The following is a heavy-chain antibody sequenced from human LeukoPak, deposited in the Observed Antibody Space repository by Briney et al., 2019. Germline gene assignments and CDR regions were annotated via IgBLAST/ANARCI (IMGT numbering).Heavy chain of an antibody. CDR3: ARDGISAAGSLGGY. D-gene: IGHD6-13*01. Sequence: GGSLRLSCAASGFTFSSYGMHWVRQAPGKGLEWVAVISYDGSNKYYADSVKGRFTISRDNSKNTLYLQVNSLRADDTAVYYCARDGISAAGSLGGYWGQGTLVTVSS. CDR2: ISYDGSNK. V-gene: IGHV3-30*03. CDR1: GFTFSSYG. J-gene: IGHJ4*02.